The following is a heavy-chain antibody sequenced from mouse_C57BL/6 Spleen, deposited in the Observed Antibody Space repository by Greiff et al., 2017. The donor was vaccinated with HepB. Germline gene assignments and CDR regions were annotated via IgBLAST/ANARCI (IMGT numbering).Heavy chain of an antibody. J-gene: IGHJ2*01. CDR3: ARRAYYYGSSPYYFDY. CDR2: ISDGGSYT. CDR1: GFTFSSYA. D-gene: IGHD1-1*01. V-gene: IGHV5-4*01. Sequence: EVQRVESGGGLVKPGGSLKLSCAASGFTFSSYAMSWVRQTPEKRLEWVATISDGGSYTYYPDNVKGRFTISRDNAKNNLYLQMSHLKSEDTAMYYCARRAYYYGSSPYYFDYWGQGTTLTVSS.